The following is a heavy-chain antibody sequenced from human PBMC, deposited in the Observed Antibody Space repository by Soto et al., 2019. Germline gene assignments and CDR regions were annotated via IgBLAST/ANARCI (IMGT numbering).Heavy chain of an antibody. J-gene: IGHJ3*02. V-gene: IGHV4-31*03. CDR3: ARADKYATDAFDI. CDR1: GGSISSGGYY. Sequence: SETLSLTCTVSGGSISSGGYYWSWIRQHPGKGLEWIGYIYYSGSTYYNPSLKSRVTISVDTSKNQFSLKLSSVTAADTAVYYCARADKYATDAFDIWGQGTMVTVSS. CDR2: IYYSGST. D-gene: IGHD2-8*01.